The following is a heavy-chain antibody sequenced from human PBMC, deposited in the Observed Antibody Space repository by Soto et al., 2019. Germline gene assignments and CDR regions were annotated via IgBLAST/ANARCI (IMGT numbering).Heavy chain of an antibody. Sequence: GGSLRLSCAVSGFTFDDNVMHWVRQAPEKGLEWVSGINWKSDIGYADSVECRFTISRDNAENSLYLHMNSLRAEDTALYYCAISQDRGGRTTLIYWCQGTQVTVSS. D-gene: IGHD4-17*01. J-gene: IGHJ4*02. CDR2: INWKSDI. CDR3: AISQDRGGRTTLIY. CDR1: GFTFDDNV. V-gene: IGHV3-9*01.